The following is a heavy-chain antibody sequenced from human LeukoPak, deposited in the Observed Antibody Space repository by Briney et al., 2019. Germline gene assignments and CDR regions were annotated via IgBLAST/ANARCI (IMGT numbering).Heavy chain of an antibody. CDR1: GFTLSSDR. CDR3: ARETSVGTRGCLCGSYRLKWFDP. Sequence: GGSLRLSCAASGFTLSSDRMSSVRQAPGKGLEWVANIKQDGSEKYYVDSVKGRFTISRDNAKNSLYLQMNSLRVEDTAVYYCARETSVGTRGCLCGSYRLKWFDPWGQGTLGTVSS. J-gene: IGHJ5*02. V-gene: IGHV3-7*01. CDR2: IKQDGSEK. D-gene: IGHD3-16*02.